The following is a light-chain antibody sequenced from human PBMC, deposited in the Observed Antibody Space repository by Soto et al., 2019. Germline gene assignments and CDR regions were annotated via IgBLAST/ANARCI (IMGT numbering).Light chain of an antibody. CDR1: SSDVGAYNY. CDR3: SSYAGSNIYV. Sequence: QSELTQPPSASGSPGQSVTISCTGTSSDVGAYNYVSWYQQHPGKAPKLMIYEVSKRPSGVPDRFSGSKSGNTASLTVSGLQAEDEADYYCSSYAGSNIYVFGTGTKATV. V-gene: IGLV2-8*01. CDR2: EVS. J-gene: IGLJ1*01.